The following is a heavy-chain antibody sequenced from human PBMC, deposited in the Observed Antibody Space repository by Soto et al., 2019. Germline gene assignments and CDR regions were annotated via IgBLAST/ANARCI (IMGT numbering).Heavy chain of an antibody. CDR3: ARLVGDYYDSSGTHYGMDV. CDR1: GYSFTSYW. J-gene: IGHJ6*02. Sequence: ESLKISCKGSGYSFTSYWINWVRQMPGKGLEWMGRIDPSDSYTNYSPSFQGHVTISADKSISTAYLQWSSLKASDTAMYYCARLVGDYYDSSGTHYGMDVWGQGTTVTVSS. D-gene: IGHD3-22*01. V-gene: IGHV5-10-1*01. CDR2: IDPSDSYT.